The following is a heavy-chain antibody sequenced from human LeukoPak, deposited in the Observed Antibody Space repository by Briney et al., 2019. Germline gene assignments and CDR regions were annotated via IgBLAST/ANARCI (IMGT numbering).Heavy chain of an antibody. J-gene: IGHJ4*02. D-gene: IGHD3-22*01. Sequence: PGGSLRLSCAASGFTFSSYAMHWVRQAPGKGLEYVSAISSNGGSTYYANSVKGRFTISRDNSKNTLYLQMGSLRAEDMAVYYCARDYDSSGSVDYWGQGTLVTVSS. CDR1: GFTFSSYA. V-gene: IGHV3-64*01. CDR3: ARDYDSSGSVDY. CDR2: ISSNGGST.